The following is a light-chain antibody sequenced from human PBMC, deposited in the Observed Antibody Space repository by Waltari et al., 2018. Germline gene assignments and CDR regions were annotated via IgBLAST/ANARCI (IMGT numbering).Light chain of an antibody. J-gene: IGLJ1*01. V-gene: IGLV2-23*02. Sequence: QSALTQPASVSGSPGQSITLTCTGTSSDVRSYNYVSWYQQYPGKAPKLLIYAFTQRPSGVSDRFSGSKSGNTASLTISGLQAEDEADYYCCSYAGDSLYVFGTGTTVTV. CDR3: CSYAGDSLYV. CDR1: SSDVRSYNY. CDR2: AFT.